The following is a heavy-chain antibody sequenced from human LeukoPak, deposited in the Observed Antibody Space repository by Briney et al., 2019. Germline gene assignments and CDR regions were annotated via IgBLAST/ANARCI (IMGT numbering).Heavy chain of an antibody. V-gene: IGHV4-34*01. Sequence: SETLSLTCTVSGGSISSYYWSWIRQPPGQGLEWIGEIDHSGNTNYDPSLKSRVTMSIDTSKSQFSLKLTSVTAADTAVYYCARSNYYVDFWAQGARVTVSS. CDR1: GGSISSYY. CDR3: ARSNYYVDF. J-gene: IGHJ4*02. D-gene: IGHD3-10*01. CDR2: IDHSGNT.